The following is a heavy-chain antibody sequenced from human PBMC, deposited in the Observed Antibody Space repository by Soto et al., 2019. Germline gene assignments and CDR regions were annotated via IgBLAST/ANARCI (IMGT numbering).Heavy chain of an antibody. J-gene: IGHJ4*02. CDR1: GGSITSGGYC. CDR2: IYYSGST. V-gene: IGHV4-31*03. CDR3: ARDGDYFGSGSPPLLSR. Sequence: PLETLSLTCTVSGGSITSGGYCWTWIRQHPVKGLEWMGHIYYSGSTSYNPSLKSRVTISIDTSKNQFSLKLTSVTAADTAVYYCARDGDYFGSGSPPLLSRWGQGTLVTVS. D-gene: IGHD3-10*01.